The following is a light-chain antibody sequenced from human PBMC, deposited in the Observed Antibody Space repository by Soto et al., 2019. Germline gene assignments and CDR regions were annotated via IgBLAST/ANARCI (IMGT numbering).Light chain of an antibody. CDR2: AAS. Sequence: EIVMTQSPGTLSLSPGDTATLSCRASQSLGSDLAWYQQKPGQAPRLLIFAASARPTGIPARISGSGSGTEFTLTISSPRSEDFAVYFCQQYCNWPRTFGQGTKVDI. J-gene: IGKJ1*01. CDR3: QQYCNWPRT. V-gene: IGKV3-15*01. CDR1: QSLGSD.